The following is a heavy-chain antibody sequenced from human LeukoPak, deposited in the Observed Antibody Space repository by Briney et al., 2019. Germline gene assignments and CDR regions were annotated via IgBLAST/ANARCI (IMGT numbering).Heavy chain of an antibody. V-gene: IGHV3-23*01. D-gene: IGHD6-13*01. Sequence: GGSLRLSCAASGFTFSSYAMSWVRQAPGKGLEWVSAISGSGGSTYYADSVKGRFTISRDNSKNTLYLQMNSLRAEDTAVYYCAKDPYSSSWNNWFDPWGRGTLVTVSS. CDR1: GFTFSSYA. J-gene: IGHJ5*02. CDR2: ISGSGGST. CDR3: AKDPYSSSWNNWFDP.